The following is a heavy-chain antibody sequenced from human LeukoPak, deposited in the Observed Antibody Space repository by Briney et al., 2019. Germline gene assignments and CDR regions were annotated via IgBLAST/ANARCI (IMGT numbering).Heavy chain of an antibody. D-gene: IGHD3-16*02. CDR3: ASRPYYDYVWGSYRYTGSLDY. Sequence: PSETLSLTCAVYGGSFSGYYWSWIRQPPGKGLEWIGEINHSGSTNYNPSLKSRVTISVDTSKNQFSLKLSSVTAADTAVYYCASRPYYDYVWGSYRYTGSLDYWGQGTLVTVSS. CDR1: GGSFSGYY. J-gene: IGHJ4*02. CDR2: INHSGST. V-gene: IGHV4-34*01.